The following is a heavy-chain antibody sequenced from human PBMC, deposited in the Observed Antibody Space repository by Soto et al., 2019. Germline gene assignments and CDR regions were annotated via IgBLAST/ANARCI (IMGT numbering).Heavy chain of an antibody. J-gene: IGHJ2*01. CDR2: IYYSGST. CDR3: ARVVTAPYWYFDL. V-gene: IGHV4-59*01. CDR1: GGSISSYY. D-gene: IGHD2-21*02. Sequence: SETLSLTCRVSGGSISSYYWSWIRQPPGKGLEWIGYIYYSGSTNYNPSLKSRVTISVDTSKNQFSLKLSSVTAADTAVYYCARVVTAPYWYFDLWGRGTLVTVSS.